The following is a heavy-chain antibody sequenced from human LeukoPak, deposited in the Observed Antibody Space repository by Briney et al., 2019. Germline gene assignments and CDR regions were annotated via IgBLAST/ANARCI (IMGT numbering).Heavy chain of an antibody. J-gene: IGHJ4*02. CDR3: ARQEQWLVLGPYYFDY. D-gene: IGHD6-19*01. CDR2: IYYTGTT. CDR1: VGSISSSSYY. Sequence: PSETLSLTCTVSVGSISSSSYYWGWIRQPPGKGLEWIGTIYYTGTTYYNPSLKSRVTISVDTSRNQFSLKVTSVTAADTAVYYCARQEQWLVLGPYYFDYWGQGNLVTVSS. V-gene: IGHV4-39*01.